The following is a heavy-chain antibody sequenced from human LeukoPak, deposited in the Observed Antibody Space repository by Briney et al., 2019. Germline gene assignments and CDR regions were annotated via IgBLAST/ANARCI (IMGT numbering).Heavy chain of an antibody. CDR3: ARGLATIS. CDR1: GGSISSSYYC. CDR2: IHYSGST. V-gene: IGHV4-39*07. Sequence: SETLSLTCTVSGGSISSSYYCWGWIRQPPGKGLEWIASIHYSGSTYYNPSLKSRVTITIDTSKSQFSLKLSSVTAADTAVYYCARGLATISWGQGTLVTVSS. D-gene: IGHD5-24*01. J-gene: IGHJ4*02.